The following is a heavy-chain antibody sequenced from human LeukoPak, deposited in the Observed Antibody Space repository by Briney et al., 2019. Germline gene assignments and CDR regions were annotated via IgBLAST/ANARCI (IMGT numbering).Heavy chain of an antibody. CDR1: GYSFTSYW. J-gene: IGHJ5*02. CDR3: ARQEAIAADNWFDP. CDR2: IYPGDSDT. V-gene: IGHV5-51*01. Sequence: GESLQISCQGSGYSFTSYWIGWVRQMPGKGLEWMGIIYPGDSDTRYSPSFQGQVTISADKSISTAYLQWSSLKAPDTAMYYCARQEAIAADNWFDPWGQGTLVTVSS. D-gene: IGHD6-13*01.